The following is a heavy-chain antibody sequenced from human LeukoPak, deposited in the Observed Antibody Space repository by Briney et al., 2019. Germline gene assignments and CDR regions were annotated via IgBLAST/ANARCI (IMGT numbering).Heavy chain of an antibody. D-gene: IGHD5-12*01. CDR3: ARGRSWQSRRNWFDP. CDR1: GYTFTDYD. J-gene: IGHJ5*02. Sequence: GASVKVSCKASGYTFTDYDINWVRQASGQGLEWMGWMNPTSGNTGYAQKFQGRVTMTRNTSISTAYMELSSLRSEDTAVYYCARGRSWQSRRNWFDPWGQGTLVTVSS. V-gene: IGHV1-8*01. CDR2: MNPTSGNT.